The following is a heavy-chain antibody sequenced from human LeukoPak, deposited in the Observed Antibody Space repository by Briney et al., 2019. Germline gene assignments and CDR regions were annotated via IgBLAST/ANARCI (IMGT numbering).Heavy chain of an antibody. D-gene: IGHD2-2*02. CDR1: GGSISSYY. CDR3: ARGKAIFRYCSSTSCYRYGMDV. J-gene: IGHJ6*02. CDR2: IYTSGST. Sequence: PSETLSLTCTVSGGSISSYYWSWIRQPAGKGLEWIGRIYTSGSTNYNPSLKSRVTMSVDTSKNQFSLKLSSVTAADTAVYYCARGKAIFRYCSSTSCYRYGMDVWGQGTTVTVSS. V-gene: IGHV4-4*07.